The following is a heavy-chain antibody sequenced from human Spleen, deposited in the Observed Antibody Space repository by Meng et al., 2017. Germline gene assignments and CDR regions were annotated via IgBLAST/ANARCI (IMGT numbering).Heavy chain of an antibody. CDR3: ARGPTTVAHDFDY. CDR2: INHRGNT. Sequence: LPQGGQGLLKPSETRSLSCVVAGGSFSDYYWSWTRQPPGKGLEWIGEINHRGNTNYNSFLESRVTISVDTSQNSLSLKLSSVTAADSAVYYCARGPTTVAHDFDYWGQGTLVTVSS. V-gene: IGHV4-34*01. D-gene: IGHD4-11*01. CDR1: GGSFSDYY. J-gene: IGHJ4*02.